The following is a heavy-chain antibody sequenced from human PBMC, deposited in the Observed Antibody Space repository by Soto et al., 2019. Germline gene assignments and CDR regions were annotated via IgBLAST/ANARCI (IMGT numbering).Heavy chain of an antibody. J-gene: IGHJ6*02. D-gene: IGHD6-13*01. CDR3: ARVSGIAAAGTTYGMDV. CDR2: FDPEGGDT. Sequence: ASVKVSCKVSGYTLTELSMHWVRQAPGKGLEWMGCFDPEGGDTNYAQKFQGWVTMTGDTSINTAYMELSRLRSDDTAVYYCARVSGIAAAGTTYGMDVWGQGTTVTVSS. V-gene: IGHV1-24*01. CDR1: GYTLTELS.